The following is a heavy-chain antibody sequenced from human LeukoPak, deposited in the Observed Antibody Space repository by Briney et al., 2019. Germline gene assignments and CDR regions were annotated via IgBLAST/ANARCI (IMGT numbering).Heavy chain of an antibody. V-gene: IGHV1-2*02. CDR3: AAGEYTNSRRFDY. CDR2: LNPNGGGT. J-gene: IGHJ4*02. D-gene: IGHD6-6*01. Sequence: GASVKVSCKASGYTFTAYYMHWVRQASGQGLEWMGWLNPNGGGTNYAQKFQGRVTMTRDTSISTAYMELTRLRSDDTAIYYCAAGEYTNSRRFDYWGQGTLVTVSS. CDR1: GYTFTAYY.